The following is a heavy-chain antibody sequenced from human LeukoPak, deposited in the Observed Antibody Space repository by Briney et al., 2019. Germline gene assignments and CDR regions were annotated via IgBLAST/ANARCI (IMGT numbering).Heavy chain of an antibody. CDR1: GGSISSGGYY. D-gene: IGHD2-15*01. V-gene: IGHV4-31*03. Sequence: SETLSLTCTVSGGSISSGGYYWSWIRQHPGKGLEWIGYIYYSGSTYYNPSLKSRVTISVDTSKNQFSLKLSSVTAADTAVYYCARRRCSGGSCYFVYWGQGTLVTVSS. CDR3: ARRRCSGGSCYFVY. J-gene: IGHJ4*02. CDR2: IYYSGST.